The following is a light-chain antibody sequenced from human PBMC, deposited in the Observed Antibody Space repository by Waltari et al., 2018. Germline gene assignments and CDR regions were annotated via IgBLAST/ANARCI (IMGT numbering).Light chain of an antibody. CDR2: EDN. CDR1: SGSIASNF. V-gene: IGLV6-57*03. Sequence: NFMLTQPHSVSESPGKMVTISCTRSSGSIASNFVQWSQQRPGSAPTTVIYEDNQRPSGVPDRFSGSIDSSSNSASLTISGLKTEDEADYYCQSYDSSNHVVFGGGTKLTVL. J-gene: IGLJ2*01. CDR3: QSYDSSNHVV.